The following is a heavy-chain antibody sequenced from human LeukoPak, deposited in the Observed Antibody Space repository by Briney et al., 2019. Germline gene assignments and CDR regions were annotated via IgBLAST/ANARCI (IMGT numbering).Heavy chain of an antibody. D-gene: IGHD4-23*01. J-gene: IGHJ4*02. V-gene: IGHV3-9*03. CDR2: ISWNSGSI. CDR3: AKGSLSTVVTPPYFDY. Sequence: GRSLRLSCAASGFTFDDYSMHWVRQAPGKGLEWVSGISWNSGSIGYADSVKGRFTISRDNAKTSLYLQMNSLRAEDMALYYCAKGSLSTVVTPPYFDYWGQGTLVTVSS. CDR1: GFTFDDYS.